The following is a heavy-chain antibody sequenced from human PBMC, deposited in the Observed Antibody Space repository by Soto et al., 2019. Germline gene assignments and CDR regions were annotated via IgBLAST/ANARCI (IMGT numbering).Heavy chain of an antibody. Sequence: PXGSLILSCAAAGFTFSSYSMNWVRQAPGRGLDWVSYISSSSSTIYYADSVKGRFTISRDNAKNSLYLQMNSLRDEDTAVYYCAREIVVVPAAIWLYYYYGMDVWGQGTTVTVSS. D-gene: IGHD2-2*01. V-gene: IGHV3-48*02. CDR3: AREIVVVPAAIWLYYYYGMDV. CDR1: GFTFSSYS. J-gene: IGHJ6*02. CDR2: ISSSSSTI.